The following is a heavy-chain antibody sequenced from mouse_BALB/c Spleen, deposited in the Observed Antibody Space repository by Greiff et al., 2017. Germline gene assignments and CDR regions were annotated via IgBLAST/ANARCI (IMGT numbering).Heavy chain of an antibody. J-gene: IGHJ3*01. V-gene: IGHV5-17*02. CDR3: ARPMITTGGPWFAY. Sequence: DVHLVESGGGLVQPGGSRKLSCAASGFTFSSFGMHWVRQAPEKGLEWVAYISSGSSTIYYADTVKGRFTISRDNPKNTLFLQMTSLRSEDTAMYYCARPMITTGGPWFAYWGQGTLVTVSA. CDR1: GFTFSSFG. D-gene: IGHD2-4*01. CDR2: ISSGSSTI.